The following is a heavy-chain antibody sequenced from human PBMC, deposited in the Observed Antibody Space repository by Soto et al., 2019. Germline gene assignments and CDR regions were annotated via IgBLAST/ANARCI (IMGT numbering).Heavy chain of an antibody. V-gene: IGHV3-23*01. CDR2: VIYSGGTT. J-gene: IGHJ4*02. CDR1: GFSFSRFA. D-gene: IGHD3-22*01. Sequence: PGGSLRLSCSASGFSFSRFAMRWVRQAPGKGLEWVSAVIYSGGTTYYVDSVKGRFTISRDNSRNTLYLQMERLRAEDTALYYLAKCGGRFRWLSESWYFDKWGQGTPVTVSS. CDR3: AKCGGRFRWLSESWYFDK.